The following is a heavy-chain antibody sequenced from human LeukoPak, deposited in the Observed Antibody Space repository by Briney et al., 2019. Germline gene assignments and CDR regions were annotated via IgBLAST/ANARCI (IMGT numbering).Heavy chain of an antibody. Sequence: PGGSLRLSCAASGFTFSSYAMSWVRQAPGKGLEWVSAISGSGGSTYYADSVKGRFTISRDNAKNSLYLQMNSLRAEDTAVYYCARGRQWLVYFDYWGQGTLVTVSS. CDR2: ISGSGGST. CDR3: ARGRQWLVYFDY. D-gene: IGHD6-19*01. V-gene: IGHV3-23*01. CDR1: GFTFSSYA. J-gene: IGHJ4*02.